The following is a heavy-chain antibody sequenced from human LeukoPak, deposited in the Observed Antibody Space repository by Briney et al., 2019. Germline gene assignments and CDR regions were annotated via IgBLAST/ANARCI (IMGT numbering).Heavy chain of an antibody. CDR1: GYTFTNHG. V-gene: IGHV1-18*01. CDR2: ISTYNGDT. J-gene: IGHJ4*02. D-gene: IGHD2-2*02. CDR3: ARDCSSTSCYNVY. Sequence: GASVKVSCKASGYTFTNHGFSWVRQAPGQGLEWMGWISTYNGDTNYAQNLQGRVTMTTDTSTSTAYMEVRSLRSDDTAVYYCARDCSSTSCYNVYWGQGTLVTVSS.